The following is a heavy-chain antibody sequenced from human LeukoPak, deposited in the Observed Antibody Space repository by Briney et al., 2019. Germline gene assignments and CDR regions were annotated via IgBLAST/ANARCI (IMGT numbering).Heavy chain of an antibody. J-gene: IGHJ4*02. D-gene: IGHD4-17*01. CDR3: VYGDYGGGFDY. CDR2: INSDGSST. Sequence: GGSLRLSCAASGFTFSSYWMHWVRQAPGKGLVWVSRINSDGSSTSYADSVKGRFTISRDNAKNTLYLQMNSLRAEDTAMYYCVYGDYGGGFDYWGQGTLVTVSS. CDR1: GFTFSSYW. V-gene: IGHV3-74*01.